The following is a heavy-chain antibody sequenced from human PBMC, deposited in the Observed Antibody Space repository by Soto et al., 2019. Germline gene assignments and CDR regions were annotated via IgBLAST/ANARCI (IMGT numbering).Heavy chain of an antibody. CDR2: ISSNSDNI. CDR1: GFTFDDYG. D-gene: IGHD6-13*01. CDR3: AKVAYSSTWYEIDS. V-gene: IGHV3-9*01. J-gene: IGHJ4*02. Sequence: GGSLRLSCAASGFTFDDYGMHWVRQAPGKGLEWVSGISSNSDNIGYAESVQGRFTISRDNGKNSLYLEMNSLRPEDTAFYYCAKVAYSSTWYEIDSWGQGTLVTVSS.